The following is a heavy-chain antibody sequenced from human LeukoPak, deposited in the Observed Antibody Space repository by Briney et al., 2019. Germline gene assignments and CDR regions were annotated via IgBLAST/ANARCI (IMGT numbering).Heavy chain of an antibody. Sequence: GGSLRLSCAASGFTFSSNYMSWVRQAPGKGVEGVSVIYSGGSTYYADSVKGRFTISRDNSKNTLYLQLNSLRAEDTAVYYCARSVTIFGVADRNWFDPWGQGTLVTVSS. D-gene: IGHD3-3*01. CDR3: ARSVTIFGVADRNWFDP. CDR1: GFTFSSNY. V-gene: IGHV3-66*02. J-gene: IGHJ5*02. CDR2: IYSGGST.